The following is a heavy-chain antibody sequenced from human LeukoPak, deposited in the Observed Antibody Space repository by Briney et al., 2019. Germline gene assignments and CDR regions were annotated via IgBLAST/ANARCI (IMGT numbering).Heavy chain of an antibody. CDR2: ISSSSSYI. Sequence: GGSLRLSCAASGFTFSSYSMNWVRQAPGKGLEWVSSISSSSSYIYYADSVKGRFTISRDNAKNSLYLQMNSLRAEDTAVYYCARVRGDFWSGYVDYWGQGTLVTVSS. CDR3: ARVRGDFWSGYVDY. J-gene: IGHJ4*02. CDR1: GFTFSSYS. D-gene: IGHD3-3*01. V-gene: IGHV3-21*01.